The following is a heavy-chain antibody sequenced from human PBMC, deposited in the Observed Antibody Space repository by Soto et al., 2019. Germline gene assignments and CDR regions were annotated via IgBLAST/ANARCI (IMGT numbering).Heavy chain of an antibody. CDR2: IKQDGSEK. D-gene: IGHD3-22*01. V-gene: IGHV3-7*01. Sequence: GGSLRLSCAASGFTFSSYWMSWVRQAPGKGLEWVANIKQDGSEKYYVDSVKGRFTISRDNAKNSLYLQMNSLRAEDTAVYYCARGTRVIVGYFDYWGQGTLVTVSS. J-gene: IGHJ4*02. CDR1: GFTFSSYW. CDR3: ARGTRVIVGYFDY.